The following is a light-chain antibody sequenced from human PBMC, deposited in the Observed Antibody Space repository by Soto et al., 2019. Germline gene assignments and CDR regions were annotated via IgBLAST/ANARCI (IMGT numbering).Light chain of an antibody. CDR3: QPYDTPLT. CDR2: DAS. CDR1: QDIGKR. V-gene: IGKV1-33*01. Sequence: DIRMTQSPSSLSASVGDRVTITCQASQDIGKRLNWYQHKPGKAPKVLIYDASYLETGVPSRFSGRRSGTDFSFTLSRLAPEDFAKFFCQPYDTPLTFGGGTKVE. J-gene: IGKJ4*01.